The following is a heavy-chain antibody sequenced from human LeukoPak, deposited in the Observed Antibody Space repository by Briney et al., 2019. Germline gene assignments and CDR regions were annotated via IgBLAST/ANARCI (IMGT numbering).Heavy chain of an antibody. D-gene: IGHD3-22*01. CDR3: ARVYYYDSSGYSYYFDY. V-gene: IGHV3-7*04. Sequence: PGGSLRLSCAASGFTFSSYWMSWVRQAPGKGLEWVANIKQDGSEKYYVDSVKGRFTISRDNAKNSLYLQMNSLRAEDTAMYYCARVYYYDSSGYSYYFDYWGQGTLVTVSS. CDR1: GFTFSSYW. J-gene: IGHJ4*02. CDR2: IKQDGSEK.